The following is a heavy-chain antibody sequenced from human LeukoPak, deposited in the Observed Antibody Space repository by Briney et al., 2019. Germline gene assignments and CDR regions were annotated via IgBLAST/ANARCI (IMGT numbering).Heavy chain of an antibody. J-gene: IGHJ5*02. Sequence: GGSLRLSCAASGFTFSSYAMHWVRQAPGKGLEWVAVISYDGSNKYYADSVKGRLTISRDNSKNTLYLQMNSLRAEDTAVYYCARELPRYCSSTSCSPGGFDPWGQGTLVTVSS. CDR1: GFTFSSYA. CDR3: ARELPRYCSSTSCSPGGFDP. V-gene: IGHV3-30*04. D-gene: IGHD2-2*01. CDR2: ISYDGSNK.